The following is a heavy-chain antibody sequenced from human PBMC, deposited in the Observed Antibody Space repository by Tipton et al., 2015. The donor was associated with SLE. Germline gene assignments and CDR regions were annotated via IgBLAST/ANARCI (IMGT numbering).Heavy chain of an antibody. CDR2: IYTSGST. CDR1: SGSFSGYY. J-gene: IGHJ2*01. V-gene: IGHV4-34*01. D-gene: IGHD6-19*01. Sequence: TLSLTCAVYSGSFSGYYWSWIRQPPGKGLEWIGYIYTSGSTNYNPSLKSRVTISVDTSKNQFSLKLSSVTAADTAVYFCARGGAVAVYWYFDLCGRGTLVTVSS. CDR3: ARGGAVAVYWYFDL.